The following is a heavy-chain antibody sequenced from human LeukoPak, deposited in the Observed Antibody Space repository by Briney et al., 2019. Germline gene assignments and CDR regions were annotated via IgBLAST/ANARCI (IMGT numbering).Heavy chain of an antibody. CDR1: GFTFNRYA. CDR2: ISGSGGST. V-gene: IGHV3-23*01. Sequence: PGGSLTLSCAASGFTFNRYAMIWLPQAPGKGLEWVLAISGSGGSTYYADSVKGRFSISRDNSKNTLYLQINSLRAEDTAVYYCAKDRHYYGSGSTNWFDPWGQGTLVTVSS. J-gene: IGHJ5*02. D-gene: IGHD3-10*01. CDR3: AKDRHYYGSGSTNWFDP.